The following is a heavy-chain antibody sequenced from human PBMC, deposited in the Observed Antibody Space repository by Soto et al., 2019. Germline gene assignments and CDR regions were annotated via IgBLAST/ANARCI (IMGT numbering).Heavy chain of an antibody. J-gene: IGHJ4*02. CDR2: ISSISSYI. V-gene: IGHV3-21*01. CDR1: GFTFNFYS. Sequence: VGSLRLSCAASGFTFNFYSMNWVRQAPGKGLEWVSSISSISSYIYYADSVKGRFTISRDNAKNSLYLQMNSLRAEDTAVYYCARDRTDRADFDYIDYWGQGTLVTVSS. D-gene: IGHD3-22*01. CDR3: ARDRTDRADFDYIDY.